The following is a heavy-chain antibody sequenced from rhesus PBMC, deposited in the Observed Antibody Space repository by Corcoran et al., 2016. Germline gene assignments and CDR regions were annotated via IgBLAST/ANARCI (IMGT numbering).Heavy chain of an antibody. V-gene: IGHV4-165*02. CDR1: GGSLSGYY. D-gene: IGHD3-9*01. CDR2: IGGSSGST. Sequence: QVQLQESGPGLVKPSATLFPTCAVPGGSLSGYYWNWFRPPPGQGLEWIGYIGGSSGSTYYNPSLQSRVTMSTDTSKTQFSLKLSSVTAADTAVYYCARRENYEEDDGYYPWGQGVLVTVSS. J-gene: IGHJ4*01. CDR3: ARRENYEEDDGYYP.